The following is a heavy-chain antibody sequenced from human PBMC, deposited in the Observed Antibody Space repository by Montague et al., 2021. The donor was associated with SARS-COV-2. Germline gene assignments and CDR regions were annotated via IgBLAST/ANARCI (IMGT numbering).Heavy chain of an antibody. D-gene: IGHD3-22*01. CDR2: ISSSGGTT. CDR1: GFPFSSYE. J-gene: IGHJ3*02. Sequence: SLRLSCAASGFPFSSYEMNWVRQAPVKGLEWVSYISSSGGTTFYADSVGGRFTISRDNAKNSLYLQMNSLRAEDTAVYYCARESRITMLVVVITSAFDIWGQGTMVTVSS. V-gene: IGHV3-48*03. CDR3: ARESRITMLVVVITSAFDI.